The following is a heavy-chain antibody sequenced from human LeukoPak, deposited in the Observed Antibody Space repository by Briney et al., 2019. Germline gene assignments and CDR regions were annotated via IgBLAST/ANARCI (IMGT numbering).Heavy chain of an antibody. Sequence: SETLSLTRTVSGVSIDSYYWSSIRPPPGKGLERIGYIYYTGSTEYHPSLKSRVTISLDTSKNQFSLKLTSVTAADTAVYYCARVYQSAEYYFDYWGQGNLVSVSS. CDR1: GVSIDSYY. CDR3: ARVYQSAEYYFDY. J-gene: IGHJ4*02. D-gene: IGHD2-2*01. V-gene: IGHV4-59*01. CDR2: IYYTGST.